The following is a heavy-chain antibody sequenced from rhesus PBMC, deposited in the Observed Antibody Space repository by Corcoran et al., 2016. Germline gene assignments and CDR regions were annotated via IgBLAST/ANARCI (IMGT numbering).Heavy chain of an antibody. CDR3: ARVEAAAGTVYFDY. CDR2: IYGSSGST. D-gene: IGHD6-31*01. V-gene: IGHV4-160*01. CDR1: GGSISSNY. Sequence: QVQLQESGPGLVKPSETLSLTCAVSGGSISSNYWSWIRQPPGKGLEWIGYIYGSSGSTYSNPSLKSRVTISTDTAKNQFSLKLSSVTAADTAVYYCARVEAAAGTVYFDYWGQGVLVTVSS. J-gene: IGHJ4*01.